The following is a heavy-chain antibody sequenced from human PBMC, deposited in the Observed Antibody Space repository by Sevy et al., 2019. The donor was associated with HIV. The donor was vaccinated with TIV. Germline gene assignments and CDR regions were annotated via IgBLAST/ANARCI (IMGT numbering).Heavy chain of an antibody. D-gene: IGHD3-3*01. CDR3: ARDIGYYDFWSGYSDDYGMDV. CDR2: ISSSSSTI. J-gene: IGHJ6*02. Sequence: GGSLRLSCAASGFTFSSYSLNWVRQAPGKGLEWVSYISSSSSTIYYADSVKGRFTISRDNAKNSLYLQMNSLRAEDTAVYYCARDIGYYDFWSGYSDDYGMDVWGQGTTVTVSS. V-gene: IGHV3-48*01. CDR1: GFTFSSYS.